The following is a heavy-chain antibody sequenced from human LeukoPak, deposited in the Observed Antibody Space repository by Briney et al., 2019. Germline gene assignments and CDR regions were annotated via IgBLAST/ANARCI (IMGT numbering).Heavy chain of an antibody. J-gene: IGHJ4*02. V-gene: IGHV3-7*01. CDR3: ARRLPDSSDYPTVIDY. D-gene: IGHD3-22*01. CDR2: IKQDGSEK. Sequence: GGSLRLSCAASGFTFSSYWMSWVRQAPGKGLEWVANIKQDGSEKYYVDSVKGRFTISRDNAKNSINLQINSLRAEDTAVYYYARRLPDSSDYPTVIDYWGQGTLVTVSS. CDR1: GFTFSSYW.